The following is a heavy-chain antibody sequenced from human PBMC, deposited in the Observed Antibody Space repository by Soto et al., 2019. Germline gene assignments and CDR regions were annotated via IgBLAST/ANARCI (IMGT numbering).Heavy chain of an antibody. D-gene: IGHD3-3*01. CDR2: ISGSGGST. J-gene: IGHJ4*02. CDR3: AKDLTYYDFWSGYSFPPYLWNFDY. V-gene: IGHV3-23*01. CDR1: GFTFISYA. Sequence: HPGGSLRLSCAASGFTFISYAMSWVRQAPGKGLEWVSAISGSGGSTYYADSVKGRFTISRDNSKNTLYLQMNSLRAEDTAVYYCAKDLTYYDFWSGYSFPPYLWNFDYWGQGTLVTVSS.